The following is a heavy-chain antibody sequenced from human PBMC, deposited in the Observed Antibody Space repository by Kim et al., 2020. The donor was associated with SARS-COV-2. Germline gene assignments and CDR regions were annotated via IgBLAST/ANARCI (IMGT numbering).Heavy chain of an antibody. J-gene: IGHJ6*02. CDR1: GFTFSSYA. V-gene: IGHV3-23*01. D-gene: IGHD6-13*01. CDR2: ISGSGGST. Sequence: GGSLRLSCAASGFTFSSYAMSWVRQAPGKGLEWVSAISGSGGSTYYADSVKGRFTISRDNSKNTLYLQMNSLRAEDTAVYYCAKDSPGFGPQLVGDYYGMDVWGQGTTVTVSS. CDR3: AKDSPGFGPQLVGDYYGMDV.